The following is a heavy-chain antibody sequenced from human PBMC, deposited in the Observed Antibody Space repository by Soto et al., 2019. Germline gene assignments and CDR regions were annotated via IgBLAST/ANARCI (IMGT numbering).Heavy chain of an antibody. CDR3: TRDASRDSSARGWFDP. CDR2: ISSNSAYI. CDR1: GFTFRSFT. J-gene: IGHJ5*02. Sequence: GSLRLSCAASGFTFRSFTMNWVRRAPGKGLEWVSTISSNSAYIYYTDALRGRFTISRDNAKNSLHLQMNSLRAEDTAVYYCTRDASRDSSARGWFDPWGPGTLVTVSS. V-gene: IGHV3-21*01. D-gene: IGHD6-13*01.